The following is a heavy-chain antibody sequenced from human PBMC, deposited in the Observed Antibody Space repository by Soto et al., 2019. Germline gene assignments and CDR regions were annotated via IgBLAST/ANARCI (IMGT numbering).Heavy chain of an antibody. Sequence: ASVKVSCKASGYTLTGYAMHWVRQAPGQRLEWMGWINAGNGNTKYSQKFQGRVTITRDTSASTAYMELSSLRSEDTAVYYCAFRSSGWAFDIWGQGTMVTVSS. CDR2: INAGNGNT. D-gene: IGHD3-22*01. CDR1: GYTLTGYA. J-gene: IGHJ3*02. CDR3: AFRSSGWAFDI. V-gene: IGHV1-3*01.